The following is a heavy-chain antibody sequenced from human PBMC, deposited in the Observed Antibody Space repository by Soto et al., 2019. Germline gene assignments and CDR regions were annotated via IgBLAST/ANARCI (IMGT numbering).Heavy chain of an antibody. J-gene: IGHJ3*02. CDR2: IYYSGST. D-gene: IGHD2-15*01. CDR3: ARAGYCSGGSCTDAFDI. V-gene: IGHV4-31*02. CDR1: GGSISSGGYY. Sequence: SETLSLTCTVSGGSISSGGYYWSWIRQHPGKGLEWIGYIYYSGSTYYNPSLKSRVTMSVDTSKNQFSLKLSSVTAADTAVYYCARAGYCSGGSCTDAFDIWGQGTMVTVSS.